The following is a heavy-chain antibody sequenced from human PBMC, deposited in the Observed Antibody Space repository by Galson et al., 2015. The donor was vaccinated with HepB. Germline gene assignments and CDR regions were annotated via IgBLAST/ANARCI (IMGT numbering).Heavy chain of an antibody. CDR1: GYTFTSYY. J-gene: IGHJ6*02. CDR3: ARGFGSSYYSYYGMDV. D-gene: IGHD3-10*01. V-gene: IGHV1-46*01. Sequence: SVKVSCKASGYTFTSYYMHWARQAPGQGLEWMGRISPSGGSTSYAQKFQGKVTMTSDTSTNTVYMELSSLRSEDTAVYYCARGFGSSYYSYYGMDVWGQGTAVTVSS. CDR2: ISPSGGST.